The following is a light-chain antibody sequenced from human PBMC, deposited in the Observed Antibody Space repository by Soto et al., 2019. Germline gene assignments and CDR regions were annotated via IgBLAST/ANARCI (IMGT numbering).Light chain of an antibody. J-gene: IGKJ1*01. CDR3: MQGTHWPRT. CDR2: RVS. Sequence: DVVMTQSPLSLPVTLGQPASISCKSSQSLLYSDGNTYLNWFHQRPGQSPRRLIYRVSNRDSGVPDRFTGSGSGTDFTLKISRVEAEDVGIYYCMQGTHWPRTFGPGTKVDIK. CDR1: QSLLYSDGNTY. V-gene: IGKV2-30*01.